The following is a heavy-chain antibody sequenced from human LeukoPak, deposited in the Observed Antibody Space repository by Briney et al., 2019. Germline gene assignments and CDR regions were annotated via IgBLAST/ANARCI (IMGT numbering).Heavy chain of an antibody. CDR2: MYHSGSS. J-gene: IGHJ6*03. V-gene: IGHV4-4*02. Sequence: SGTLSLTCAVSGGSISSSHWWSWVRQTPEKGLEWIGEMYHSGSSNYNPSLKSRVTISVDKSKNQFSLKLSSVTAADTAVYYCASVPRDHWGYYYYMDVWGKGTTVTISS. CDR1: GGSISSSHW. D-gene: IGHD7-27*01. CDR3: ASVPRDHWGYYYYMDV.